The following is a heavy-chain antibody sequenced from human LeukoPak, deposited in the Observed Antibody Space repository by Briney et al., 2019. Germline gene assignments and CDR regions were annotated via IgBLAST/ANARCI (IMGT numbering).Heavy chain of an antibody. D-gene: IGHD2-15*01. CDR3: AREVVLAATSTFDI. J-gene: IGHJ3*02. CDR2: INSDGSST. Sequence: PGRSLRLSCAASGFTFSSYWIHWVRQTPGQGLVWVSHINSDGSSTIYADSVKGRFTISRDNAENTVYLQMKSLRAEDTAVYYCAREVVLAATSTFDIWGQGTMVTVSS. V-gene: IGHV3-74*01. CDR1: GFTFSSYW.